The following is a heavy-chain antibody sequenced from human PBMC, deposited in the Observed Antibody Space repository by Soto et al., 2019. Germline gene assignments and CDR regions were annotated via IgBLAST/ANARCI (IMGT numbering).Heavy chain of an antibody. V-gene: IGHV3-74*01. D-gene: IGHD3-10*01. CDR1: GFTFSSYW. Sequence: GGSLRLSCAASGFTFSSYWMHWVRQAPGKGLVWVSRINSDGSSTSYADSVKGRFTISRDNAKNTLYLQMNSLRAEDTAVYYCAAHGSVSYYNAPYYGMDVWGQGTTVTVSS. J-gene: IGHJ6*02. CDR3: AAHGSVSYYNAPYYGMDV. CDR2: INSDGSST.